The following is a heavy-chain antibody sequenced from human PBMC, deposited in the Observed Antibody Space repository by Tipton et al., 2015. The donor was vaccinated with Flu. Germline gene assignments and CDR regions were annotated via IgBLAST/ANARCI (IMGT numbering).Heavy chain of an antibody. D-gene: IGHD3-3*01. J-gene: IGHJ4*02. CDR2: IYYSGST. CDR3: ARGFWSGYYTRPFDY. Sequence: TLSLTCTVSGGSISSSSYYWGWIRQPPGKGLEWIGSIYYSGSTYYNPSLKSRVTISVDTSKNQFSLKLSSVTAADTAVYYCARGFWSGYYTRPFDYWGQGTLVTVSS. V-gene: IGHV4-39*07. CDR1: GGSISSSSYY.